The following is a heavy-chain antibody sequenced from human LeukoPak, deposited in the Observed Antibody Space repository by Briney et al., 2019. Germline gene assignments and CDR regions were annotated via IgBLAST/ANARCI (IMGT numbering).Heavy chain of an antibody. Sequence: GGSLRLSCAASGFTVSSNYMSWVRQAPGKGLEWVSVIYSGGNTYYADSVKGRFTISRDNSKNTLYLQMNSLRAEDTAVYYCARDLKAVGAFDIWGQGTMVTVSS. CDR2: IYSGGNT. D-gene: IGHD3-16*01. CDR3: ARDLKAVGAFDI. CDR1: GFTVSSNY. V-gene: IGHV3-66*01. J-gene: IGHJ3*02.